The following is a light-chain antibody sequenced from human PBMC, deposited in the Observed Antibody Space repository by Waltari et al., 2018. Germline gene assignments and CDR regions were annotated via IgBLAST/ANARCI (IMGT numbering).Light chain of an antibody. CDR3: QQSYTNPIA. V-gene: IGKV1-39*01. CDR1: QSVTGY. J-gene: IGKJ5*01. CDR2: GAS. Sequence: DIQMTQSPSSLSASVGDRVTISGRASQSVTGYLNWYQQNPGKAPKLLISGASRLHSGVPSRFSGSQSGTDFTLTISFLQPEDFATYYCQQSYTNPIAFGQGTRLEIK.